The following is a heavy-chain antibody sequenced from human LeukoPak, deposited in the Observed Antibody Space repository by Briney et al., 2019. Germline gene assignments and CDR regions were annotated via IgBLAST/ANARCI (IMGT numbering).Heavy chain of an antibody. Sequence: XGXXWXRQAPGXXXXWLAVISHDGNNKYYADSVKGRITISRDNSMNTLYLQMNSLRAEDTAVYYCXXXXXXXXXXXDSWGQXTXVTGSS. CDR3: XXXXXXXXXXXDS. CDR2: ISHDGNNK. J-gene: IGHJ4*02. V-gene: IGHV3-30*03. CDR1: XG.